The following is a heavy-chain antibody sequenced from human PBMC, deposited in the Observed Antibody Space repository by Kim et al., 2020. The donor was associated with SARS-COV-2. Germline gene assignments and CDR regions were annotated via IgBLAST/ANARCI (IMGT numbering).Heavy chain of an antibody. CDR3: VKVLHIGFWSGYYTH. CDR1: GFTFSSYA. J-gene: IGHJ4*02. D-gene: IGHD3-3*01. CDR2: ISSNGGST. V-gene: IGHV3-64D*06. Sequence: GGSLRLSCSASGFTFSSYAMHWVRQAPGKGLEYVSAISSNGGSTYYADSVKGRFTISRDNSKNTLYLQMSSLRAEDTAVYYCVKVLHIGFWSGYYTHWGQGTLVTVSS.